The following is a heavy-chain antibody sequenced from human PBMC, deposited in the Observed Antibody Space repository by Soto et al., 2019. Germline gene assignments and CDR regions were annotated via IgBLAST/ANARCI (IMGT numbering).Heavy chain of an antibody. Sequence: ASVKVSCKASGYTFTSYDINWVRQATGQGLEWMGWMNPNSGNTGYAQKFQGRVTMTRNTSISTAYMELSSLRSEDTAVYYCAICSGGSCYPNDAFDIWGQGTMVTVSS. CDR1: GYTFTSYD. D-gene: IGHD2-15*01. J-gene: IGHJ3*02. V-gene: IGHV1-8*01. CDR3: AICSGGSCYPNDAFDI. CDR2: MNPNSGNT.